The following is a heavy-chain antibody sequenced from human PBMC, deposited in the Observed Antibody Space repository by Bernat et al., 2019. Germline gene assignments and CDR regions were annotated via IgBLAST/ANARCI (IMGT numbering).Heavy chain of an antibody. CDR2: ISHSGST. J-gene: IGHJ6*03. V-gene: IGHV4-34*01. CDR1: GESFSGYY. D-gene: IGHD2-2*01. CDR3: AGLDIRPGYCSSTSSYDGAITRNYFYYTDV. Sequence: QVQVQQWGAGLLKPSETLSLTCAVYGESFSGYYWSWVRQPPGKGLEWLGEISHSGSTNYNPSLKSRITISVEPCKNQFSLKLRSVTAADTAVYYCAGLDIRPGYCSSTSSYDGAITRNYFYYTDVWGEGTSVTVSS.